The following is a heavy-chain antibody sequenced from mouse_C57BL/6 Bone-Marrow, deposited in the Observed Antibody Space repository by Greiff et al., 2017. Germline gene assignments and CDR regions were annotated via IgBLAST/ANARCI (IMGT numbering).Heavy chain of an antibody. CDR2: INPYNGGT. CDR1: GYTFTDYY. CDR3: ARGTGPYGNYPWFAY. J-gene: IGHJ3*01. D-gene: IGHD2-1*01. Sequence: EVQLQQSGPVLVKPGASVKMSCKASGYTFTDYYMNWVKQSHGKSLEWIGVINPYNGGTSYNQKFKGKATLTVDKSSSTAYMELNSLTSEDSAVYYCARGTGPYGNYPWFAYWGQGTLVTVSA. V-gene: IGHV1-19*01.